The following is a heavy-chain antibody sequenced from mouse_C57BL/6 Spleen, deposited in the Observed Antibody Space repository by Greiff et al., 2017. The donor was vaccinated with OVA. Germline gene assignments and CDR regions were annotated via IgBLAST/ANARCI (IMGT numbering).Heavy chain of an antibody. CDR1: GYSFTDYN. CDR3: ARGGYYGSSLRFEAMDY. V-gene: IGHV1-39*01. D-gene: IGHD1-1*01. Sequence: EVQRVESGPELVKPGASVKISCKASGYSFTDYNMNWVKQSNGKSLEWIGVINPNYGTTSYNQKFKGKATLTVDQSSSTAYMQLNSLTSEDSAVYYCARGGYYGSSLRFEAMDYWGQGTSVTVSS. J-gene: IGHJ4*01. CDR2: INPNYGTT.